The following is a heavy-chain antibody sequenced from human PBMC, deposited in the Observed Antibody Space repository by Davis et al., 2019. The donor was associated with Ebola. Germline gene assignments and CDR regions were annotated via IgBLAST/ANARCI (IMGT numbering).Heavy chain of an antibody. CDR1: GITFTNYA. Sequence: PGGSLRLSCAASGITFTNYALHWVRQAPGKGLQWLAVISYDGNNQYYADSVRGRFTVSRDNNKNSLYLQMHSLRTEDSALYYCAKGSGDYLDYWGQGTLVIVSS. CDR2: ISYDGNNQ. CDR3: AKGSGDYLDY. V-gene: IGHV3-30*04. J-gene: IGHJ4*02. D-gene: IGHD2-21*01.